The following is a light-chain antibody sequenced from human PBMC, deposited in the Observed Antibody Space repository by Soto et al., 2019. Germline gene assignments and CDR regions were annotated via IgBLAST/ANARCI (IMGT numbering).Light chain of an antibody. V-gene: IGKV1-5*01. CDR3: QQDNCSSAA. J-gene: IGKJ1*01. CDR1: QTISSW. CDR2: AAS. Sequence: EILMSHTPITVSPTVGDRVTITCRASQTISSWLAWYQQKPGKAPKLLIYAASSLQSGVPSRFSGSGSGTDFTLTISSLQPEDFAPYYCQQDNCSSAAFGQGTKVEIK.